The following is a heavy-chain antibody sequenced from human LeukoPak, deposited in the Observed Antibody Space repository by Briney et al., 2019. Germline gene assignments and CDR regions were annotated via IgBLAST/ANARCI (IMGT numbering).Heavy chain of an antibody. CDR2: ITGSGGYT. CDR1: GFTFSSYA. J-gene: IGHJ4*02. D-gene: IGHD3-22*01. Sequence: AGGSLRLSCAASGFTFSSYAMTWVRQAPGKGLEWVSTITGSGGYTYYADSVKGRFTISRDNSKNTLFLRMSSLRAEDTAVYFCAKQSLYDSSGHFHYWGQGTLVTVSS. V-gene: IGHV3-23*01. CDR3: AKQSLYDSSGHFHY.